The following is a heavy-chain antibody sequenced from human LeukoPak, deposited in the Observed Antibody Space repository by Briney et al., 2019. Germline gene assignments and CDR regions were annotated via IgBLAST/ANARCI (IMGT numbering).Heavy chain of an antibody. D-gene: IGHD4-17*01. J-gene: IGHJ3*02. CDR1: GFSFSNYA. Sequence: GGSLRLSCAASGFSFSNYAMIWVRQAPGKGLEWVSAISGSGGSTYYADSVKGRFTISRDNSKNTLFLQVNSLRAEDTAVYYCGKDPNGDYVGAFDMWGQGTMVTVSP. CDR2: ISGSGGST. V-gene: IGHV3-23*01. CDR3: GKDPNGDYVGAFDM.